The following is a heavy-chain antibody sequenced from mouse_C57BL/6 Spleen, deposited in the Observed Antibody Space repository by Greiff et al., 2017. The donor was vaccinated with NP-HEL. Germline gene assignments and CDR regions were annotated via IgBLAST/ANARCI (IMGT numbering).Heavy chain of an antibody. V-gene: IGHV1-18*01. CDR1: GYTFTDYN. J-gene: IGHJ4*01. D-gene: IGHD2-5*01. Sequence: EVQLQESGPELVKPGASVKIPCKASGYTFTDYNMDWVKQSHGKSLEWIGDINPNNGGTIYNQKFKGKATLTVDKSSSTAYMELRSLTSEDTAVYYCARRDYSNFYAMDYWGQGTSVTVSS. CDR2: INPNNGGT. CDR3: ARRDYSNFYAMDY.